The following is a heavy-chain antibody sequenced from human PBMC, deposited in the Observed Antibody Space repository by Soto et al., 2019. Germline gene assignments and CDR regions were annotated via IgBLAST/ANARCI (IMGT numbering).Heavy chain of an antibody. V-gene: IGHV1-69*12. J-gene: IGHJ6*02. CDR1: GGTFSSYA. CDR3: ARPLEGYYYYGMDV. Sequence: QVQLVQSGAEVKKPGSSVKVSCKASGGTFSSYAISWVRQAPGQGREWMGGIIPIFGTANYAQTFQGRVTITADESTSTAYMELSSLSSEDTAVYYWARPLEGYYYYGMDVWGQGTTVTVSS. CDR2: IIPIFGTA.